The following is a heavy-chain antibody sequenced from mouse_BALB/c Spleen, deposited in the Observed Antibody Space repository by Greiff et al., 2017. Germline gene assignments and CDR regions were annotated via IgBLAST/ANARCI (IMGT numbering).Heavy chain of an antibody. CDR1: GYAFSSYW. V-gene: IGHV1-80*01. CDR3: ARRGPTGYFDY. D-gene: IGHD2-10*01. CDR2: IYPGDGDT. J-gene: IGHJ2*01. Sequence: QVHVKQSGAELVRPGSSVKISCKASGYAFSSYWMNWVKQRPGQGLEWIGQIYPGDGDTNYNGKFKGKATLTADKSSSTAYMQLSSLTSEDSAVYFCARRGPTGYFDYWGQGTTLTVSS.